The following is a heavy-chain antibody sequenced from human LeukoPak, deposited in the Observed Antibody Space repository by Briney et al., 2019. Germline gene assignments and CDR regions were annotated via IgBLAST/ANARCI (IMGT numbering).Heavy chain of an antibody. CDR2: ISYDGSNK. CDR1: GFTFSSYA. V-gene: IGHV3-30*04. CDR3: ARDREYSSGYLDY. D-gene: IGHD6-19*01. J-gene: IGHJ4*02. Sequence: PGRSLRLSCAASGFTFSSYAMHWVRQAPGKGLEWVAVISYDGSNKYYADSVKGRFTISRDNAKNSLYLQMNGLRAEDTAVYYCARDREYSSGYLDYWGQGTLVTVSS.